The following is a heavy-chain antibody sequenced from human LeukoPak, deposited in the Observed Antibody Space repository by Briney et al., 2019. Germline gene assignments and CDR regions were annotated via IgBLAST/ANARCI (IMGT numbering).Heavy chain of an antibody. CDR3: ARERLREGYIDY. CDR2: INPNSGDT. V-gene: IGHV1-2*02. D-gene: IGHD5-24*01. CDR1: GYTFTDYY. J-gene: IGHJ4*02. Sequence: ASVKVSCKASGYTFTDYYMHWVRQAPGQGPEWMGWINPNSGDTNYAQKFQGRVTMTGDTSISTAYMELSSLRSDDTAVYYCARERLREGYIDYWGQGTPVTVSS.